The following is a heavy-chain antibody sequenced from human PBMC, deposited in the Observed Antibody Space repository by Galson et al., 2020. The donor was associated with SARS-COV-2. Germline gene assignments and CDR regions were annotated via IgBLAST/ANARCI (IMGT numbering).Heavy chain of an antibody. V-gene: IGHV4-39*07. J-gene: IGHJ4*02. D-gene: IGHD2-8*01. CDR2: IYYSGST. Sequence: SQTLSLTCPVSGGSISSSSYYWGWIRQPPGKGLEWIGSIYYSGSTYYNPSLKSRVTISVDTSKNQFSLKLSSVTAADTAVYYCARARQLGYCTNGVCYTHSIYFDYWGQGTLVTVSA. CDR1: GGSISSSSYY. CDR3: ARARQLGYCTNGVCYTHSIYFDY.